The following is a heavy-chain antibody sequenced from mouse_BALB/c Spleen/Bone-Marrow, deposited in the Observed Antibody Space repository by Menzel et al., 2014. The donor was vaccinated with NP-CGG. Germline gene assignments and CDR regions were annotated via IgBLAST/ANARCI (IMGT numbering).Heavy chain of an antibody. V-gene: IGHV1S127*01. CDR3: AREAGYYYAMDY. CDR2: IDPSDSET. D-gene: IGHD2-2*01. CDR1: GYSFTSYW. J-gene: IGHJ4*01. Sequence: QVQLQQSGPQLVRPGASVKISCKASGYSFTSYWMHWVKQRPGQGLEWIGMIDPSDSETRLNQKFKDKATLTVDKSSSTAYMQLSSPTSEDYAVYYCAREAGYYYAMDYWGLGTSVTVSS.